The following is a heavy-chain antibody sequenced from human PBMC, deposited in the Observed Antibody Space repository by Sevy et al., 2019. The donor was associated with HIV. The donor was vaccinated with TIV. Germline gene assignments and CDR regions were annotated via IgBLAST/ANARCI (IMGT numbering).Heavy chain of an antibody. V-gene: IGHV3-49*03. J-gene: IGHJ5*02. Sequence: GGSLRLSCAAAGFAFRDYAMNWFRQAPGKGLQWLGFIRSKAYGGTAVYAASVKGRFTISRDDSNTIAYLQMNNLEVEDTAVYYCTSENHPVFHGSGVNNWFEPWGQGTLVTVSS. CDR3: TSENHPVFHGSGVNNWFEP. CDR2: IRSKAYGGTA. CDR1: GFAFRDYA. D-gene: IGHD3-10*01.